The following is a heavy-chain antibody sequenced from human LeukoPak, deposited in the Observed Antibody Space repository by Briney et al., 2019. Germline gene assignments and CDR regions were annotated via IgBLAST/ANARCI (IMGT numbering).Heavy chain of an antibody. D-gene: IGHD3-10*01. CDR2: ISSSGSTI. CDR3: ASPNTMVRGVIITDDAFDI. CDR1: GFTFSDYY. V-gene: IGHV3-11*01. J-gene: IGHJ3*02. Sequence: GGSLRLSCAASGFTFSDYYMSWIRQAPGKGLEWVSYISSSGSTIYYADSVKGRFTISRDNAKNSLYLQMNSLRAEDTAVYYRASPNTMVRGVIITDDAFDIWGQGTMVTVSS.